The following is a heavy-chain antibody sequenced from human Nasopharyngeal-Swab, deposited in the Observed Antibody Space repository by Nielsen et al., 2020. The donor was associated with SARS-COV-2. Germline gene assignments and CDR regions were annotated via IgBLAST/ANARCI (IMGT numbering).Heavy chain of an antibody. D-gene: IGHD3-10*01. CDR1: GYTFTSYD. CDR3: ARDPYYYGSGSQRDFDY. V-gene: IGHV1-8*01. Sequence: ASVKVSCKASGYTFTSYDINWVRQGTGQGLEWMGWMNPNSGNTGYAQKFQGRVTMTRNTSISTAYMELSSLRSEDTAVYYCARDPYYYGSGSQRDFDYWGQGTLVTVSS. CDR2: MNPNSGNT. J-gene: IGHJ4*02.